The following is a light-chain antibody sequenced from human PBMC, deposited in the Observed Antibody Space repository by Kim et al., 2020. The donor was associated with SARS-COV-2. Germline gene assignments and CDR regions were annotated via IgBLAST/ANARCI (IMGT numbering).Light chain of an antibody. CDR1: KVGDYS. Sequence: SYELTQPPSVSVSPGQTGSITCSGDKVGDYSASWYQQKPGQSPVLVIYQDNKRPSGIPGQFSASNSGNTATLTISGTQAMDEADYYCQVWDGGTWVFGGGTQLTVL. CDR2: QDN. V-gene: IGLV3-1*01. CDR3: QVWDGGTWV. J-gene: IGLJ3*02.